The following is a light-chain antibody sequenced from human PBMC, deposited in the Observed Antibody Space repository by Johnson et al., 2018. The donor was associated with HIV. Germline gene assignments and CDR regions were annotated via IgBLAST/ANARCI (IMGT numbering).Light chain of an antibody. J-gene: IGLJ1*01. CDR1: NSNIGNNY. CDR3: GTWDSSLSGV. CDR2: DNN. V-gene: IGLV1-51*01. Sequence: QPVLTQPPSVSAAPGQKVTISCSGSNSNIGNNYVSWYQQLPGTAPKLLIYDNNKRPSGIPDRFSGSKSGTSATLGITGLQTGDEAHYYCGTWDSSLSGVFGTGTKVTVL.